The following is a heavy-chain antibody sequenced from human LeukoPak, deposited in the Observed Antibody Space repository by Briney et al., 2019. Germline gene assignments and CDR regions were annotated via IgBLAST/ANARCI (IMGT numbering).Heavy chain of an antibody. CDR3: ARWSWAERGLDY. D-gene: IGHD3-10*01. J-gene: IGHJ4*02. CDR2: IYYSGST. V-gene: IGHV4-59*01. Sequence: PSETLSLTCTVSGGSISSYYWSWIRQPPGKGLEWIGYIYYSGSTNYNPSLKSRVTISVDTSKNQFSLKLSSVTAADTAVYYCARWSWAERGLDYWGQGTLVTVSS. CDR1: GGSISSYY.